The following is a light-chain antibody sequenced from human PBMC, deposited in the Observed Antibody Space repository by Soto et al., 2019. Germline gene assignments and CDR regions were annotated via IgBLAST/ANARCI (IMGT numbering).Light chain of an antibody. J-gene: IGLJ1*01. CDR1: SSDIGSYDH. Sequence: QSALTQPASVSGSPGQSNTISCSGTSSDIGSYDHVAWYQQFPGKSPKLIIYAVSDRPSGVSDRFSGSKSGISASLTISGLQTEDEADYYCISSPDRQSYHFGTGPRSPS. CDR3: ISSPDRQSYH. CDR2: AVS. V-gene: IGLV2-14*03.